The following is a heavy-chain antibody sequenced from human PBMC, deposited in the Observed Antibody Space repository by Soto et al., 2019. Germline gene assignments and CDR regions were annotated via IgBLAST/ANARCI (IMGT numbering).Heavy chain of an antibody. J-gene: IGHJ6*02. CDR3: ARVDILPFYGCMDV. V-gene: IGHV4-30-4*01. CDR1: GDSIRSGNHY. D-gene: IGHD3-9*01. CDR2: IYYSGST. Sequence: PSETLSLTCTVSGDSIRSGNHYWSWIRQPPGKGLEWIGYIYYSGSTYYSPSLKSRVTISVDTSKNQFSLKLNSVTAADTAVYYGARVDILPFYGCMDVWGQGTTVTVSS.